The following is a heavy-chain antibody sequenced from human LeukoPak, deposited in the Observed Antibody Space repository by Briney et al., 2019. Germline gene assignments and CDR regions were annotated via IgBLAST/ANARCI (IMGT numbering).Heavy chain of an antibody. CDR1: GYSFTSYW. V-gene: IGHV5-51*01. J-gene: IGHJ3*02. CDR2: IYPGDSDT. CDR3: ARSYYYDSSAYYQGAFDI. Sequence: PGESLKISCKGSGYSFTSYWIGWVRQMPGKGLEWMGIIYPGDSDTRYSPSFQGQVTISADKSISTAYLQWSSLKASDTAMYYCARSYYYDSSAYYQGAFDIWGQGTMVTVS. D-gene: IGHD3-22*01.